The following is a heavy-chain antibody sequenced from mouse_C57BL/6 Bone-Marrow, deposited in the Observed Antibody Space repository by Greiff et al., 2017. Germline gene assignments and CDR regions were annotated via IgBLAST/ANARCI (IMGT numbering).Heavy chain of an antibody. V-gene: IGHV1-62-2*01. J-gene: IGHJ2*01. D-gene: IGHD2-4*01. CDR1: GYIFTEYT. CDR3: ARHERYYECEGYCHY. Sequence: QVHLKQSGAELVKPGASVKLSCKASGYIFTEYTIHWVKQRSGQGLEWIGWFYPGSGSIKYNERFKDKATLTADKSSNTVYIEYSRLTSEDSAVYFCARHERYYECEGYCHYWRQGTTLTVSS. CDR2: FYPGSGSI.